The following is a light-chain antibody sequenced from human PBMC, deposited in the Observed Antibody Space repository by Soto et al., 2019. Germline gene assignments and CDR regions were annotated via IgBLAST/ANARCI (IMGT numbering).Light chain of an antibody. V-gene: IGLV1-40*03. CDR1: SSNVGAGRD. J-gene: IGLJ1*01. Sequence: QAVVTQPPSVSGAPGQRVTISCTGSSSNVGAGRDVHWYRQLPGAAPKFLISDSNNRASGVPDRFSVSKSGASASLAITGLRAEDEGDYYCCSYVGSDSSFVFGSGTKLTVL. CDR3: CSYVGSDSSFV. CDR2: DSN.